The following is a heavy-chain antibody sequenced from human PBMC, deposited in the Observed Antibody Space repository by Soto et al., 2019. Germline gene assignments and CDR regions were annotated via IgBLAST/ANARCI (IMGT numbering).Heavy chain of an antibody. D-gene: IGHD3-10*01. CDR1: GGSISSGGYY. Sequence: QVQLQESGPGLVKPSQTLSLTCTVSGGSISSGGYYWSWIRQHPGKGLEWIGYIYYIGSTYYNPSLKSRVTISADTSKNQFSLKLSSVTAADTAVYYCARETVIIANFFDYWGQGTLVTVSS. V-gene: IGHV4-31*03. CDR3: ARETVIIANFFDY. CDR2: IYYIGST. J-gene: IGHJ4*02.